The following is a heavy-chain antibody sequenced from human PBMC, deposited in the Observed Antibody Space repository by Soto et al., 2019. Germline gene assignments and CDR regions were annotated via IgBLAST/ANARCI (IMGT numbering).Heavy chain of an antibody. J-gene: IGHJ6*02. CDR2: MNPNSGQA. D-gene: IGHD3-10*01. Sequence: ASVKVSCKASGYTFSSYDINCVRQATGQVLEWMGWMNPNSGQAGYAQKFQGRLTMTRDSSIRTAYMELSNLGSEDTAVYYCARVNYYGSRGYQDFHYYYAMHVWGQGTTVTVSS. CDR3: ARVNYYGSRGYQDFHYYYAMHV. V-gene: IGHV1-8*01. CDR1: GYTFSSYD.